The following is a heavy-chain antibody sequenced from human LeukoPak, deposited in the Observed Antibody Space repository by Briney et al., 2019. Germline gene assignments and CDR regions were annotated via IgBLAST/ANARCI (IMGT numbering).Heavy chain of an antibody. J-gene: IGHJ6*02. CDR2: ISWNSGSI. D-gene: IGHD6-19*01. CDR1: GFTFDDYA. V-gene: IGHV3-9*01. CDR3: AKDIGSGQWLQYYYGMDV. Sequence: GRSLRLSCAASGFTFDDYAMHWVRQAPGKGLEWVSGISWNSGSIGYADSVKGRFTISRDNAKNSLYLQMNSLRAEDTALYYCAKDIGSGQWLQYYYGMDVWGQGTTVTVSS.